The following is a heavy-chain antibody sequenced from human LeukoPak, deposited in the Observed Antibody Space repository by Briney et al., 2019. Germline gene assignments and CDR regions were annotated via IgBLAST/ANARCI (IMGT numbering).Heavy chain of an antibody. V-gene: IGHV3-30-3*01. J-gene: IGHJ6*03. D-gene: IGHD3-3*01. CDR3: ARDPEDFWSGYYIRYYYYYMDV. CDR2: ISYDGSNK. CDR1: GFTFSSYA. Sequence: PGGSLRLSCAASGFTFSSYAMHWVRQAPGKGLEWVAVISYDGSNKYYADSVKGRFTISRDNSKNTLYLQMNSLRAEDTAVYYCARDPEDFWSGYYIRYYYYYMDVWGKGTTVTVSS.